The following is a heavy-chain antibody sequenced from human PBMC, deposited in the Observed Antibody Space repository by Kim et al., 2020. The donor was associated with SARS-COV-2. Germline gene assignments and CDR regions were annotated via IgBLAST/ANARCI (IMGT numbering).Heavy chain of an antibody. CDR1: GFTFSSYG. D-gene: IGHD3-3*01. J-gene: IGHJ6*03. CDR3: ARDTPLEWLLVGYMDV. CDR2: IWYDGSNK. V-gene: IGHV3-33*01. Sequence: GGSLRLSRAASGFTFSSYGIHWVRQAPGKGLEWVAVIWYDGSNKYYADSVKGRFTISRDNSKNTLYLQMNSLRAEDTAVYYCARDTPLEWLLVGYMDVWGKGTTVTVSS.